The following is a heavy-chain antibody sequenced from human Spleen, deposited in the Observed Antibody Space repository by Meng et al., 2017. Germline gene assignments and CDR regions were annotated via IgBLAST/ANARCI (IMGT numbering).Heavy chain of an antibody. CDR2: IYYSGST. D-gene: IGHD2-15*01. Sequence: QVQLQESGPGPVKPSGTLSLTCAVSGGSISSTNWWSWVRQPPGKGLEWIGYIYYSGSTYYTPSLKSRVIISVDTSKNQFSLKLTSVTGADTAVYYCARVGGCSGGGCYHRLFDYWGQGTLVTVSS. V-gene: IGHV4-4*02. J-gene: IGHJ4*02. CDR3: ARVGGCSGGGCYHRLFDY. CDR1: GGSISSTNW.